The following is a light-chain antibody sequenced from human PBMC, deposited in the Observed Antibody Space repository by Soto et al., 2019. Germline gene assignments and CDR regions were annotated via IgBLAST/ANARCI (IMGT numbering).Light chain of an antibody. Sequence: EIVLTQSPATLSLSPGERATLSCRASQSVSSYLAWYQHKPGQAPRLLIYHTSNRATGIPARFSGSGSGTDFTLTISSLQSEDFAVYYCQQYNDNWPTFGQGTRLEI. CDR2: HTS. V-gene: IGKV3-11*01. J-gene: IGKJ5*01. CDR3: QQYNDNWPT. CDR1: QSVSSY.